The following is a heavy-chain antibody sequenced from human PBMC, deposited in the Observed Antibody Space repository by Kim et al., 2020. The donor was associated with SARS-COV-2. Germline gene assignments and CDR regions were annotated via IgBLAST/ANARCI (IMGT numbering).Heavy chain of an antibody. D-gene: IGHD3-16*02. Sequence: SETLSLTCTVSGGSISSSSYYWGWIRQPPGKGLEWIGSIYYSGSTYYNPSLKSRVTISVDTSKNQFSLKLSPVTAADTAVYYCARVKVITFGGVIVGGHYFDPWGQGTLVTVSS. CDR3: ARVKVITFGGVIVGGHYFDP. V-gene: IGHV4-39*07. CDR1: GGSISSSSYY. CDR2: IYYSGST. J-gene: IGHJ5*02.